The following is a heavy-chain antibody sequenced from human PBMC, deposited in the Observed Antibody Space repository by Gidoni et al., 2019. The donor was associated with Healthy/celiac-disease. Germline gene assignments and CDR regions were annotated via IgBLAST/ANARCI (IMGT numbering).Heavy chain of an antibody. J-gene: IGHJ4*02. Sequence: QVQLVQSGAEVKKPGYSMKVSCQASGGTFSSYAISWVRQAPGQGLEWMGGIIPIFGTANDEQKFQGRVTITADKSTSTAYMELSSLRSEDTAVYYCARQTDYYGSSGYYYAFDYWGQGTLVTVSS. CDR3: ARQTDYYGSSGYYYAFDY. CDR2: IIPIFGTA. CDR1: GGTFSSYA. D-gene: IGHD3-22*01. V-gene: IGHV1-69*06.